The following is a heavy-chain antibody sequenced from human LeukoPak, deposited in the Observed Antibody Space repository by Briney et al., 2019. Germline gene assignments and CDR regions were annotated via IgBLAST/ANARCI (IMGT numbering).Heavy chain of an antibody. V-gene: IGHV3-21*01. CDR1: GFTFSSYS. CDR2: ISSSSSYI. CDR3: ARSAVSGSYLDY. J-gene: IGHJ4*02. D-gene: IGHD1-26*01. Sequence: GGSLRLSCAASGFTFSSYSMNWVRQAPGKGLEWVSSISSSSSYIYYADSVKGRFTISRDNAKNSLYLQMNSLRAEDTAVYYCARSAVSGSYLDYWGQGTLVTVSS.